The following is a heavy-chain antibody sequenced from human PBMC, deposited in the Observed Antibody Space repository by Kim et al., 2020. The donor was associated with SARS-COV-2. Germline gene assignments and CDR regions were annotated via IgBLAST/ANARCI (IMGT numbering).Heavy chain of an antibody. CDR3: ARLYTGGSSD. V-gene: IGHV3-23*01. CDR2: IGGSGTTT. D-gene: IGHD6-25*01. J-gene: IGHJ4*02. Sequence: GGSLRLSCAASGFTFSSYGMSWARQPPGKGLEWVSSIGGSGTTTYYADSVRGRFSVSRDNSKNTLYLQMNSLRAEDTAMYYCARLYTGGSSDWGQVTLVT. CDR1: GFTFSSYG.